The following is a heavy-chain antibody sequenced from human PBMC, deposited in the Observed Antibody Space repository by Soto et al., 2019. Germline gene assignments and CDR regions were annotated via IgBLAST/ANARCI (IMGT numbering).Heavy chain of an antibody. CDR3: VRDTSNSPEFFDS. CDR1: GGSINSDGCY. Sequence: SAPLSVPCSVSGGSINSDGCYWSWIRQPPGEGLEWIGHVYYTGRTSYTPALKSRLTIQIDTSRNQFSLRLISTSAADTAVYYCVRDTSNSPEFFDSRGQGTLVT. D-gene: IGHD1-1*01. J-gene: IGHJ4*01. V-gene: IGHV4-30-4*08. CDR2: VYYTGRT.